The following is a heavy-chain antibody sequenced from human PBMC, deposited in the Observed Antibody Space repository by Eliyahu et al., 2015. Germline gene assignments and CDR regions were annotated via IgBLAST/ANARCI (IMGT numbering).Heavy chain of an antibody. CDR3: ARGVYSSSFRVVYFDY. J-gene: IGHJ4*02. Sequence: QVQLVQXGAEVKKPGASVXXSCRASGYTXXNYDINWMRXATGQGLEWMGXMNPNSDDTGYAQKFQGRVTMTKNTSISTAYMELSNLRSEDTALYYCARGVYSSSFRVVYFDYWGQGTLVTVSS. CDR2: MNPNSDDT. CDR1: GYTXXNYD. D-gene: IGHD6-6*01. V-gene: IGHV1-8*01.